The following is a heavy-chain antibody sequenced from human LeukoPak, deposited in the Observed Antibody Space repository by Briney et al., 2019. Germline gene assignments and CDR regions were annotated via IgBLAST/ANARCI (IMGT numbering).Heavy chain of an antibody. J-gene: IGHJ4*02. CDR1: GGSISSYY. D-gene: IGHD6-13*01. CDR2: IYTSGST. Sequence: PSETLSLTCTVSGGSISSYYWSWIRQPAGKGLEWIGRIYTSGSTNYNPSLKSRVTMSVDTSKNQFSLKLSSVTAADTAVYYCARDQPYLAMYSSSWYYYLDYWGQGTLVTVSS. V-gene: IGHV4-4*07. CDR3: ARDQPYLAMYSSSWYYYLDY.